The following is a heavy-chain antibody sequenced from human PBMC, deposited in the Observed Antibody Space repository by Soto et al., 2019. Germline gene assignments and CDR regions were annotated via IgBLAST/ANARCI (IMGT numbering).Heavy chain of an antibody. CDR3: ARGQEGVVATH. V-gene: IGHV4-34*01. CDR1: GGSFTGNY. D-gene: IGHD2-15*01. Sequence: WGAGLLKPSETLSLTCAVDGGSFTGNYWSWVRQPPGKGLEWIGEIKDGGSTNYSPSLRRRLTISAATSKKQFSLKVTSVTAADTAVYYCARGQEGVVATHWDQGTLVTVSS. CDR2: IKDGGST. J-gene: IGHJ4*02.